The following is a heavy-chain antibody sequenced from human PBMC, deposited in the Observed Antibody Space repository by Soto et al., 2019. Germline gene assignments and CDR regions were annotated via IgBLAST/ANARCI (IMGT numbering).Heavy chain of an antibody. CDR3: ARARWELLNNALDV. J-gene: IGHJ3*01. V-gene: IGHV3-7*01. Sequence: PGGSLRLSCAASGYTLSDYLMSWVRQAPGKGLEWVANINHDGSDTDYVDSLKGRFSISRDNARNSLYLQINSLRADDTALYYCARARWELLNNALDVWGQGTVVTV. CDR2: INHDGSDT. D-gene: IGHD1-26*01. CDR1: GYTLSDYL.